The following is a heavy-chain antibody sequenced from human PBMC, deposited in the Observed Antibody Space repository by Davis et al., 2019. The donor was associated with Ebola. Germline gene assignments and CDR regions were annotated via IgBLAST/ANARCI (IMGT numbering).Heavy chain of an antibody. CDR1: GFTFSSYE. J-gene: IGHJ5*02. V-gene: IGHV3-48*03. CDR3: AREDCSGGSCYSGPQSWLDP. CDR2: ISSSGSTI. Sequence: PGGSLRLSCAASGFTFSSYEMNWVRQAPGKGLEWVSYISSSGSTIYYADSVKGRFTISRDNAKNSLYLQMNSLRAEDTAVYYCAREDCSGGSCYSGPQSWLDPWGQGTLVTVSS. D-gene: IGHD2-15*01.